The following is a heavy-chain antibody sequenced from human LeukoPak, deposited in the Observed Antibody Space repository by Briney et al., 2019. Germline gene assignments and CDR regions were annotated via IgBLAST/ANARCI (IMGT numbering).Heavy chain of an antibody. CDR1: GFTFSSYA. J-gene: IGHJ4*02. D-gene: IGHD1-7*01. V-gene: IGHV3-30-3*01. CDR3: ARGGNYPFDY. CDR2: ISYDGSIK. Sequence: GRSLRLSCAASGFTFSSYAMHWVRQAPGKGLEWVAVISYDGSIKYYADSVKGRFTISRDNAKNTLYLQMNSLRAEDTAVYYCARGGNYPFDYWGQGTLVTVSS.